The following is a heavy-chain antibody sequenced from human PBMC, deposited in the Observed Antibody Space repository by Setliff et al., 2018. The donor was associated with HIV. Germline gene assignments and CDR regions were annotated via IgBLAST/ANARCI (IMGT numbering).Heavy chain of an antibody. CDR1: GGTFSSYA. CDR2: IIPIFGTA. J-gene: IGHJ4*02. V-gene: IGHV1-69*13. Sequence: RASVKVSCKASGGTFSSYAISWVRQAPGQGLEWMGGIIPIFGTANYAQKFQGRVTITADEPTSTAYMELSSLRSGDTAVYYCAPIDPFPHDYSNSSFDYWGQGTLVTVSS. D-gene: IGHD4-4*01. CDR3: APIDPFPHDYSNSSFDY.